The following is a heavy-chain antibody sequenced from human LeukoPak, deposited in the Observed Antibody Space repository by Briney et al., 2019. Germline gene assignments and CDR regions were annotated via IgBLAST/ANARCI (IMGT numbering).Heavy chain of an antibody. CDR1: GYTFTNYG. J-gene: IGHJ4*02. D-gene: IGHD2-15*01. CDR3: VRGDLLAVVPY. Sequence: ASVKVSCKASGYTFTNYGFTWVRQAPGQSFEWMGWISTYNGNAKYAQKFRGRVTLTTDTSTATSYMELRSLISDDTAVYYCVRGDLLAVVPYWGQGTLVTGSS. V-gene: IGHV1-18*01. CDR2: ISTYNGNA.